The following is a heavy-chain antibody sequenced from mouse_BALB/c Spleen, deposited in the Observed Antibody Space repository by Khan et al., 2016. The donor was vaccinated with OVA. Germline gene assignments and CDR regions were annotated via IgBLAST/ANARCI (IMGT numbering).Heavy chain of an antibody. CDR1: GYSFTTYY. Sequence: VQLQQSGPELMKPGASVNISCKASGYSFTTYYIHWVKQSRGKSLEWIGYIDPFNTGTDYNQKFKGQATLTVDKSSNTAYMHLTSLTSEDSAVYYGARGTFEYWGQGTLVTVSA. CDR2: IDPFNTGT. V-gene: IGHV1S135*01. CDR3: ARGTFEY. D-gene: IGHD3-3*01. J-gene: IGHJ3*01.